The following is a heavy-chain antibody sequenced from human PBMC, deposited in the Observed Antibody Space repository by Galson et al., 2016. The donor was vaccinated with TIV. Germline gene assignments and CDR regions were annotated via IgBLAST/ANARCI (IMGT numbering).Heavy chain of an antibody. D-gene: IGHD5-18*01. V-gene: IGHV5-51*01. Sequence: QSGAEVTEPEESLKISCKASGSTFTNYWIGWVRQMPGKGLEWMGIVYPDDSDTKYSPSFQGQVTISADKSINTAYLQWTSLKASDTAIYYCVRHKGGFNFGFSLDNWGQGTLVTVSS. J-gene: IGHJ4*02. CDR1: GSTFTNYW. CDR3: VRHKGGFNFGFSLDN. CDR2: VYPDDSDT.